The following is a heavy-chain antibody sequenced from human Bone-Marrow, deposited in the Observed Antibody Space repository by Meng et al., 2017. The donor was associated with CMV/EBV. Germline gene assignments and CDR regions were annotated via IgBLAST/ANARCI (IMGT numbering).Heavy chain of an antibody. CDR2: IYRRGDT. Sequence: SETLSLTCSVSGESIKTYYWSWIRQPPGKRLEWIGHIYRRGDTSYNPSLKSRVTMSVDTSKHHFSLNLSSVTAADTAVYYCAGARFWTGYDLLVWVQGTTVTVSS. J-gene: IGHJ6*02. V-gene: IGHV4-59*01. CDR1: GESIKTYY. D-gene: IGHD3/OR15-3a*01. CDR3: AGARFWTGYDLLV.